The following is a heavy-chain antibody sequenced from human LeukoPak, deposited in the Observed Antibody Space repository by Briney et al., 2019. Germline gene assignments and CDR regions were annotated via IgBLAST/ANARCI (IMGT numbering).Heavy chain of an antibody. D-gene: IGHD5-18*01. CDR1: GFTFSSYA. CDR2: ISGSGGST. V-gene: IGHV3-23*01. Sequence: GGSLRLSCAASGFTFSSYAMSWVRQDPGKGLEWVSAISGSGGSTYYADSVKGRFTISRDNSKNTLYLQMNSLRAEDTAVYYCAKVGVRGYSTPPRNGFDYWGQGTLVTVSS. J-gene: IGHJ4*02. CDR3: AKVGVRGYSTPPRNGFDY.